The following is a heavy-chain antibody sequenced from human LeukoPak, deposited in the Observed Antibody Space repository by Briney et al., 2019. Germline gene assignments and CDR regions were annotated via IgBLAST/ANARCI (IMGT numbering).Heavy chain of an antibody. CDR3: ARAENYDTFDMGDY. V-gene: IGHV3-64*01. Sequence: GGSLRLSCAASGFTFSSYAMHWVRQAPGKGLEYVSAISSNGGSRYYANSVKGRFTISRDNSKNTLYLQMGSLRAEDMAVYYCARAENYDTFDMGDYWGQGTLVTVSS. CDR1: GFTFSSYA. CDR2: ISSNGGSR. J-gene: IGHJ4*02. D-gene: IGHD3-9*01.